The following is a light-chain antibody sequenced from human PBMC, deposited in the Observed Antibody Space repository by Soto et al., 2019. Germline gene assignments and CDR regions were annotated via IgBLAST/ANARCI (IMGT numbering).Light chain of an antibody. J-gene: IGKJ4*01. Sequence: DIQLTQSPSFLSASVGDRVTITCRASQGISSYLAWYQQKPGKAPKLLIYAASTLQSGVPSRFSGSGSGTEFTPTISSLQPEDFATYYCQQLNSYPFFGGGTKVDIK. CDR1: QGISSY. V-gene: IGKV1-9*01. CDR2: AAS. CDR3: QQLNSYPF.